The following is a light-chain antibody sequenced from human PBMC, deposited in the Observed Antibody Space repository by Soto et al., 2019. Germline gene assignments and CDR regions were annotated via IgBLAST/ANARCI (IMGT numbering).Light chain of an antibody. V-gene: IGKV3-20*01. Sequence: EIVLTQSPATLALSPGDRATLSCRASQSVRSDYFAWYQQKPGQAPRVIIFGISTRATAIPDRFSGSGSGTDFTLTISRLEPDDFAVYYCQQYDEWPPSYTFGQGTKLEIK. CDR1: QSVRSDY. J-gene: IGKJ2*01. CDR3: QQYDEWPPSYT. CDR2: GIS.